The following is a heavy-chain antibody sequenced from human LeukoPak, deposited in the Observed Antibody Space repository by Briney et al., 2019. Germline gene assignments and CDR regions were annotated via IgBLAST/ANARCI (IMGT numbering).Heavy chain of an antibody. J-gene: IGHJ4*02. CDR3: ASGSLYCSGGSCYLF. CDR1: GFTFTNHW. CDR2: INQDGSER. V-gene: IGHV3-7*03. D-gene: IGHD2-15*01. Sequence: GGSLRLSCATSGFTFTNHWMSWVRQAPGKGLEWVANINQDGSERNYVDSVKGRFTISRDNAKNSLYLQMNSLRSEDTAVYYCASGSLYCSGGSCYLFWGQGTLVTVSS.